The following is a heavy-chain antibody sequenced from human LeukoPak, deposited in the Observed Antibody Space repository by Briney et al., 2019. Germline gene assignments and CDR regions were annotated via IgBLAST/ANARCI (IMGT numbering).Heavy chain of an antibody. Sequence: GGSLRLSCVASGFTFGKYWMSWVRKAPGKGLEGVANIKLDGSEKNYVDSVKGRFTISRDNTKNSQYLQMNSLRAEDTAVFYCARDQYDTWSRRGNFDSWGQGTLVIVSS. D-gene: IGHD3-3*01. CDR1: GFTFGKYW. CDR2: IKLDGSEK. J-gene: IGHJ4*02. V-gene: IGHV3-7*03. CDR3: ARDQYDTWSRRGNFDS.